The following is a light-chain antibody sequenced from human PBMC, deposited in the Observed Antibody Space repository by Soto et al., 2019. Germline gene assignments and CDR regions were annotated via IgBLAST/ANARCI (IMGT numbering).Light chain of an antibody. CDR1: QSVSSIY. CDR3: QQYGSSPWT. Sequence: EIVLTQSPGTLSLSPGERATLSCRASQSVSSIYLAWYQQKPGQAPRLLIYGASSRATGIPDRFSGSGSGTDFTLTISRLEPEDFAVYYCQQYGSSPWTFGQGTEVEIK. V-gene: IGKV3-20*01. CDR2: GAS. J-gene: IGKJ1*01.